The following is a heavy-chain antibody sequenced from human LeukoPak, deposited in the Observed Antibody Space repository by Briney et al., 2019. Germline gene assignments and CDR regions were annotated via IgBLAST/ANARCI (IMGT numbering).Heavy chain of an antibody. CDR3: ARHVPGGFDY. J-gene: IGHJ4*02. V-gene: IGHV4-61*08. CDR1: GGSISSGGYY. CDR2: IYYSGST. D-gene: IGHD3-10*01. Sequence: PSETLSLTCTVSGGSISSGGYYWSWIRQHPGKGLEWIGYIYYSGSTNYNPSLKSRVTISVDTSKNQFSLKLSSVTAADTAVYYCARHVPGGFDYWGQGTLVTVSS.